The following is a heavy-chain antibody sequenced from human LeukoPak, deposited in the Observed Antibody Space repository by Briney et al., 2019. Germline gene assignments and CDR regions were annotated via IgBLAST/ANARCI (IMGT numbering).Heavy chain of an antibody. D-gene: IGHD3-9*01. CDR2: ISGSGGST. J-gene: IGHJ6*02. CDR3: AKEVVKLVYYDILTGYSPHFYGMDV. Sequence: PGGSLRLSCAASGFTFSSYAMSWVRQAPGKGLEWVSAISGSGGSTYYADSVKGRFTISRDNSKNTLYLQMNSLRAEDTAVYYCAKEVVKLVYYDILTGYSPHFYGMDVWGQGTTVTVSS. V-gene: IGHV3-23*01. CDR1: GFTFSSYA.